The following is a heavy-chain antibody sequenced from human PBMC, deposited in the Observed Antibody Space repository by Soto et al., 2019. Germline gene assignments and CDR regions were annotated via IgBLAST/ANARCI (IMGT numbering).Heavy chain of an antibody. Sequence: PSETLSLTCTVSGGSVSSGSYYWSWIRQPPGKGLEWIGYIYYSGSTNYNPSLKSRVTISVDTSKNQFSLKLSSVTAADTAVYYCARGGSQWLGPLGYFDYWGQGTTVTVSS. CDR2: IYYSGST. J-gene: IGHJ4*03. V-gene: IGHV4-61*01. CDR1: GGSVSSGSYY. D-gene: IGHD6-19*01. CDR3: ARGGSQWLGPLGYFDY.